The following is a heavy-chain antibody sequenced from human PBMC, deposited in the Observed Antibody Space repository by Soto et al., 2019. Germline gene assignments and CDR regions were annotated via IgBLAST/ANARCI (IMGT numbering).Heavy chain of an antibody. D-gene: IGHD4-17*01. Sequence: GGSLRLSCAASGFTFSSYGMHWVRQAPGKGLEWVAVIWYDGSNKYYADSVKGRFTISRDNSKNRLYLQMNSLRAEDTAVYYCARDKNDYGDYYFDYWGQGTLVTVSS. J-gene: IGHJ4*02. V-gene: IGHV3-33*01. CDR3: ARDKNDYGDYYFDY. CDR2: IWYDGSNK. CDR1: GFTFSSYG.